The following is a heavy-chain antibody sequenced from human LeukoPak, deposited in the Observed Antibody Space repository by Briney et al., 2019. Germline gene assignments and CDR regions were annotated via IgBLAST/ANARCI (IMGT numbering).Heavy chain of an antibody. CDR1: GHSISSGYY. D-gene: IGHD6-19*01. Sequence: SETLSLTCAVSGHSISSGYYWGWIRQPPGKGLEWIGTIFHSGFTFYNPSLKSRVSISVDTSKNQFSLKLSSVTAADTAVHYCARGIYSGRYYYYVMDVWGKGTTVTVSS. J-gene: IGHJ6*04. V-gene: IGHV4-38-2*01. CDR3: ARGIYSGRYYYYVMDV. CDR2: IFHSGFT.